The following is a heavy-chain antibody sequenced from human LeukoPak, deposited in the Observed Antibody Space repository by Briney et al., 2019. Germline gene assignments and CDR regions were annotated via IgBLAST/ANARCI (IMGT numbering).Heavy chain of an antibody. J-gene: IGHJ6*02. Sequence: GGSLRLSCAASGFTFSSYAMHWVRQAPGKGLEWVAVISYDGSNEYYADSVKGRFTISRDNSKNTLYLQMNSLRSEDTAVYYCARGLKPAELDYYYYYGMDVWGQGTTVTVSS. D-gene: IGHD2-2*01. CDR1: GFTFSSYA. CDR2: ISYDGSNE. CDR3: ARGLKPAELDYYYYYGMDV. V-gene: IGHV3-30-3*01.